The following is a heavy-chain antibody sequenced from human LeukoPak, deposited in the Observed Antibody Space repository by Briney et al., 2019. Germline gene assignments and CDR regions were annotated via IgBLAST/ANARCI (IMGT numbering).Heavy chain of an antibody. Sequence: GGSLRLSCAASGFTFSSYAMHWVRRAPGKGLEYVSAISTTGDSTYYANSVRGRFTISRDNSKNTLYLQMGSLRAEDTAVYYCAKAPIVVVVAATWFDPWGQGTLVTVSS. CDR3: AKAPIVVVVAATWFDP. CDR2: ISTTGDST. CDR1: GFTFSSYA. V-gene: IGHV3-64*01. D-gene: IGHD2-15*01. J-gene: IGHJ5*02.